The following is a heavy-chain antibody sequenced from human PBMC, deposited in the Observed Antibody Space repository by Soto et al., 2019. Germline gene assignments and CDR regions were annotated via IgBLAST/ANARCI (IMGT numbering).Heavy chain of an antibody. CDR3: ARNYYDSSGYYLGEHWYFDL. CDR1: GYTFTSYA. V-gene: IGHV1-3*01. Sequence: GASVKVSCKASGYTFTSYAMHCVRQAPGQRLEWMGWINAGNGNTKYSQKFQGRVTITRDTSASTAYMELSSLRSEDTAVYYCARNYYDSSGYYLGEHWYFDLWGRGTLVTVSS. J-gene: IGHJ2*01. D-gene: IGHD3-22*01. CDR2: INAGNGNT.